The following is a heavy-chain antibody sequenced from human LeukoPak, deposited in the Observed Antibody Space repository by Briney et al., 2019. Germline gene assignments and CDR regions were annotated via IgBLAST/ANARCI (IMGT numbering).Heavy chain of an antibody. V-gene: IGHV3-23*01. D-gene: IGHD5-18*01. CDR2: ISDNEGTT. J-gene: IGHJ4*02. CDR1: GFTFNYYA. CDR3: ARHDSFIPY. Sequence: GGCLRLSCAASGFTFNYYAMSWVRQAPGKGLDWVSGISDNEGTTYYTDSVKGRFTISRDNTKNTVYLQMNNLRADDTAVYFCARHDSFIPYWGQGTLVTVSS.